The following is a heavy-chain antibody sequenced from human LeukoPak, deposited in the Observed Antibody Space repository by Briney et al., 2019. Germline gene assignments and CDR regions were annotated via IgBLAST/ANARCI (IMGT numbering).Heavy chain of an antibody. CDR2: MYYSGST. CDR3: AADYGGYSGAFDI. V-gene: IGHV4-39*01. CDR1: GGSIASSSYY. J-gene: IGHJ3*02. Sequence: SETLSLTCTVSGGSIASSSYYWGWIRQPPEKGLEWIGRMYYSGSTYYNPSLKSRVTISVDTSKNQFSLKLSSVTAADTAVYYCAADYGGYSGAFDIWGQGTMVTASS. D-gene: IGHD4-23*01.